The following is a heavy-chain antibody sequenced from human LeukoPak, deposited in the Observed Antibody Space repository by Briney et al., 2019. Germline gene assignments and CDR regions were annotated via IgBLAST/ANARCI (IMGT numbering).Heavy chain of an antibody. D-gene: IGHD1-26*01. CDR3: ASIVGATLAAFDI. J-gene: IGHJ3*02. CDR1: GYTFTSYD. V-gene: IGHV1-2*02. Sequence: SVKVSCKASGYTFTSYDINWVRQATGQGLEWMGWINPNSGGTNYAQKFQGRVTMTRDTSISTAYMELSRLRSDDTAVYYCASIVGATLAAFDIWGQGTMVTVSS. CDR2: INPNSGGT.